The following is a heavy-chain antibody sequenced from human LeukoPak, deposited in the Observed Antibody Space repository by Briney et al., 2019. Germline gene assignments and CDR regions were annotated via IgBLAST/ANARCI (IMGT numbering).Heavy chain of an antibody. Sequence: PSEALSLTCTVSGGSISSYYWSWIRQPPGKGLECIGYIYYSGSTNYNPSLKSRVTISVDTSKNQFSLKLSSVTAADTAVYYCARGRRYYDSNGRYLDYWGQGTLVTVSS. J-gene: IGHJ4*02. D-gene: IGHD3-22*01. V-gene: IGHV4-59*08. CDR3: ARGRRYYDSNGRYLDY. CDR1: GGSISSYY. CDR2: IYYSGST.